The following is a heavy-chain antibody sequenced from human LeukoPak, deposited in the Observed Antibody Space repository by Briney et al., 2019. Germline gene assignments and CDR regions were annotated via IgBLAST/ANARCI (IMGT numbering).Heavy chain of an antibody. D-gene: IGHD1-26*01. V-gene: IGHV4-39*07. J-gene: IGHJ3*02. CDR1: GVSISTSRYY. CDR3: AREDSGISDNAFDI. CDR2: VYYTGST. Sequence: SETLSLTCTVSGVSISTSRYYWGWIRQPPGKGLEWFGSVYYTGSTYHNPSLKSRVTMSIDTSRNQFSLKLSSVTAADTAMYYCAREDSGISDNAFDIWGQGTMVTISS.